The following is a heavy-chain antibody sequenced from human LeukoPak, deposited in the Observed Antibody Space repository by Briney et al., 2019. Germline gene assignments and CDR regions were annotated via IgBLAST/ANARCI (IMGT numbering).Heavy chain of an antibody. CDR2: INSDRSST. V-gene: IGHV3-74*01. J-gene: IGHJ4*02. CDR1: GFTFSSYW. D-gene: IGHD6-13*01. CDR3: ARGLGIAAKEVDY. Sequence: GGSLRLSRAASGFTFSSYWMHWVRQAPGKGLVWVSRINSDRSSTSYADSVKGRFTISRDNVKNTLYLQMKSLRAEDTAVYYCARGLGIAAKEVDYWGQGNLVTVSS.